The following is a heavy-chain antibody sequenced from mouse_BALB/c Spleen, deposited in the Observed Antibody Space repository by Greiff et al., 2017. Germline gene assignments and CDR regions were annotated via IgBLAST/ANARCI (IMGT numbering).Heavy chain of an antibody. CDR3: ARGGDGYPYYFDY. V-gene: IGHV5-4*02. Sequence: EVMLVESGGGLVKPGGSLKLSCAASGFTFSDYYMYWVRQTPEKRLEWVATISDGGSYTYYPDSVKGRFTISRDNAKNNLYLQMSSLKSEDTAMYYCARGGDGYPYYFDYWGQGTTLTVSS. D-gene: IGHD2-3*01. J-gene: IGHJ2*01. CDR2: ISDGGSYT. CDR1: GFTFSDYY.